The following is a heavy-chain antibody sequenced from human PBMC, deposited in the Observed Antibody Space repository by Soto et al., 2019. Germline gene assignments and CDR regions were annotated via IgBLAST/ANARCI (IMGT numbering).Heavy chain of an antibody. V-gene: IGHV4-59*01. J-gene: IGHJ5*02. D-gene: IGHD5-12*01. CDR2: IYHIGST. CDR3: ARFTYKSGFNWFDP. CDR1: GAPINSDY. Sequence: PSETLSLTCTVSGAPINSDYWSWIRHSPGKGLEWIGYIYHIGSTDYNPSLKSRVTISIDKSKNQFSLNLRSVTAADTAVYFCARFTYKSGFNWFDPWGQGTQVTVSS.